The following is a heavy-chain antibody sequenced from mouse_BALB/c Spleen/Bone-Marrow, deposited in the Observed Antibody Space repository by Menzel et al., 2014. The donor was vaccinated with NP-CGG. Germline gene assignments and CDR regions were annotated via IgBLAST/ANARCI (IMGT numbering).Heavy chain of an antibody. CDR2: FDPFNGGT. CDR1: GHLFTSYY. V-gene: IGHV1S135*01. D-gene: IGHD2-3*01. J-gene: IGHJ4*01. Sequence: LAESGPELMKPGASVKISCKASGHLFTSYYMHWVKQSHGESLDWTGYFDPFNGGTSYNQKFKGKATLTVDKSSSTAYMHRSSLTSEDSAVYFRARSYDGYPYAMNYRGQGTSVTLSS. CDR3: ARSYDGYPYAMNY.